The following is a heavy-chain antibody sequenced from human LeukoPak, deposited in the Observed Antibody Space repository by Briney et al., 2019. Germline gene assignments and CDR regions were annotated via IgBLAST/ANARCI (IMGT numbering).Heavy chain of an antibody. D-gene: IGHD2-21*02. V-gene: IGHV1-2*02. Sequence: GASVKVSCKASGYRFISHYIHWVRQARGQGPEWLGWMHAGNGNTRYPEKFEGRVTMTRDTSSNTAYMDLSSLRSDDTAVYYCAREGSYCVGGDCYSFDFWGQGTLVTVSS. CDR1: GYRFISHY. J-gene: IGHJ4*02. CDR3: AREGSYCVGGDCYSFDF. CDR2: MHAGNGNT.